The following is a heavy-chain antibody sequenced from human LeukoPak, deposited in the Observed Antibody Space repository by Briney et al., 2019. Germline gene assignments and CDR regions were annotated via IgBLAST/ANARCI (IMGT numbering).Heavy chain of an antibody. Sequence: GGSVRLSCACSGFIYRRYSMNWVGQAAGRGVAWVAFIRSSSSDFYDADSVKGQFPLSSDNAKNSLYLQMNRLRAEDTAVYYCARAGRYRYGFWYYFDYWGQGTLVTVSS. J-gene: IGHJ4*02. D-gene: IGHD5-18*01. CDR2: IRSSSSDF. CDR3: ARAGRYRYGFWYYFDY. V-gene: IGHV3-21*01. CDR1: GFIYRRYS.